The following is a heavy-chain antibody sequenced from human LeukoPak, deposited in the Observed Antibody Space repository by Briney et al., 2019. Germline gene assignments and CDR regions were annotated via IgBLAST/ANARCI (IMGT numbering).Heavy chain of an antibody. CDR1: GFTFNNYA. V-gene: IGHV3-23*01. Sequence: PGGSLRLSCAASGFTFNNYAMTWVRQAPGKGLEWVSGISGSGRSTYYADSVKGRFTISRDNSQNTLYLQMYSLRVEDTAVYYCAKDSPSVVTGINDFWGQGTLVTVSS. CDR3: AKDSPSVVTGINDF. CDR2: ISGSGRST. D-gene: IGHD2-21*02. J-gene: IGHJ4*02.